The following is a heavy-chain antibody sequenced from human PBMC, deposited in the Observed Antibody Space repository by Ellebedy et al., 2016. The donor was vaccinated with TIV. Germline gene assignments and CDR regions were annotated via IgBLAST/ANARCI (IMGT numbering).Heavy chain of an antibody. J-gene: IGHJ4*01. CDR1: GFSFSTYG. CDR3: TRDPHRDCSRVSCPSDY. Sequence: GESLKISCAASGFSFSTYGMHWVRQAPGQGLEWVAVIWYDGFNKDYADSVKGRFTISRDNSKSTRYLQMNSLRTEDTAIYYCTRDPHRDCSRVSCPSDYWGHGILVTVSS. D-gene: IGHD2-15*01. CDR2: IWYDGFNK. V-gene: IGHV3-33*01.